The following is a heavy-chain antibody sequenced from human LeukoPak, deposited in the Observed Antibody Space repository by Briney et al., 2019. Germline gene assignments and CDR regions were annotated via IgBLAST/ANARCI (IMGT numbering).Heavy chain of an antibody. CDR2: INLSRSTK. D-gene: IGHD4-17*01. Sequence: GGSLRLSCAASGFTFSSYSMNWVRQAPGKGLEWVAYINLSRSTKYYADSVKGRFTISRDNAKNSLYLQMNSLRAEDTAVYYCESTVPLDAFDIWGQGTMVTVSS. J-gene: IGHJ3*02. V-gene: IGHV3-48*04. CDR3: ESTVPLDAFDI. CDR1: GFTFSSYS.